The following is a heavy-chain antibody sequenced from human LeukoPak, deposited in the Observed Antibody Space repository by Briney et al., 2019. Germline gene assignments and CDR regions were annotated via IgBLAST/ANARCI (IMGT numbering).Heavy chain of an antibody. Sequence: GGPLRLSCAPSVFTFSSYGMHSVPPAPGKGLERVSVISYVGSNKYNAHSVKGRFTISRDNSKNTLYLQMNSLRAEDTAVYYCAGGFGELIYYYGMDVWGKGTTVTVSS. D-gene: IGHD3-10*01. CDR3: AGGFGELIYYYGMDV. CDR1: VFTFSSYG. J-gene: IGHJ6*04. V-gene: IGHV3-30*03. CDR2: ISYVGSNK.